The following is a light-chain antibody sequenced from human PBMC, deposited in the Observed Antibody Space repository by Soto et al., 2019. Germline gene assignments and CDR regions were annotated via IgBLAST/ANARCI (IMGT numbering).Light chain of an antibody. V-gene: IGKV3-15*01. Sequence: EVVMTQSPATLSVSPGERVTLSCRASQSVRSNLAWYQQKPGQSPRLLIYGASTRATGIPDRFSGSGSGTEFTLTISSLQSEDFAVYYCQKYNNWPPITFGQGTRLEI. CDR1: QSVRSN. CDR3: QKYNNWPPIT. J-gene: IGKJ5*01. CDR2: GAS.